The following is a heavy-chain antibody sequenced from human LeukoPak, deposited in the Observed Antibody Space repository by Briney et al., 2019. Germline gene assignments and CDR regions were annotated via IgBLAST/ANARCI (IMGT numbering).Heavy chain of an antibody. D-gene: IGHD6-6*01. CDR1: GGTFSSYA. J-gene: IGHJ6*03. CDR3: ARVDREYSSSSGLLYYYYYYMDV. V-gene: IGHV1-69*13. Sequence: SVKVSCKASGGTFSSYAISWVRQAPGQGLEWMGGIIPIFGTANYAQKFQGRITITADESTRTAYMELSSLRSEDTAVYYCARVDREYSSSSGLLYYYYYYMDVWGKGTTVTVSS. CDR2: IIPIFGTA.